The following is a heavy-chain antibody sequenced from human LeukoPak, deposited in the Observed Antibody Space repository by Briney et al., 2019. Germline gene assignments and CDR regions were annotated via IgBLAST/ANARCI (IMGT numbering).Heavy chain of an antibody. CDR1: GYTFTSYA. J-gene: IGHJ5*02. Sequence: SVKVSCKASGYTFTSYAMNWVRQAPGQGLEWMGGIIPIFGTANYAQKFQGRVTITADESTSTAYMELSSLRSEDTAVYYCARSIAATGPWYNWFDPWGQGTLVTVSS. V-gene: IGHV1-69*13. CDR2: IIPIFGTA. D-gene: IGHD6-13*01. CDR3: ARSIAATGPWYNWFDP.